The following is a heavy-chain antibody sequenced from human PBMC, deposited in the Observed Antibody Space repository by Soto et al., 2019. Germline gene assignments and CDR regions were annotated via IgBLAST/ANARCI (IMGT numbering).Heavy chain of an antibody. J-gene: IGHJ6*02. V-gene: IGHV1-69*01. CDR3: ARDGPYGSGSYSAYYYYGMDV. Sequence: QVQLVQSGAEVKKPGSSVKVSCKASGGTFSSYAISWVRQAPGQGLEWMGGIIPIFGTANYAQKFQGRVTITADESTSTAYMELSSLRSEDTAVYYCARDGPYGSGSYSAYYYYGMDVWGQGTTVTVSS. CDR2: IIPIFGTA. D-gene: IGHD3-10*01. CDR1: GGTFSSYA.